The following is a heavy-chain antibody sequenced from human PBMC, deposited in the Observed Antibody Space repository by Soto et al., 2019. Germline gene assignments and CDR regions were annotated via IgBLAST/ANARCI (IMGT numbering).Heavy chain of an antibody. CDR3: GGDPGYSNSWSTDY. V-gene: IGHV1-2*02. Sequence: GASVKVSCKASGYTFIGYYIHWVRQAPGQGLEWMGWINPSSGGTNYAQKFQGRVTMTRDTSISTAYMEVSRLRSDDTAVYYCGGDPGYSNSWSTDYWGQGTLVTVSS. J-gene: IGHJ4*02. CDR2: INPSSGGT. D-gene: IGHD6-13*01. CDR1: GYTFIGYY.